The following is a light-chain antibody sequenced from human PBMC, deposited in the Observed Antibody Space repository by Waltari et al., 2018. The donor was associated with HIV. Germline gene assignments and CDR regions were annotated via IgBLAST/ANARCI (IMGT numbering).Light chain of an antibody. CDR2: GNS. CDR1: SSTIGAGYD. Sequence: QSVLTQPPSVSGAPGQRVTISCTGSSSTIGAGYDVHWYQQLPGTAPKLLIYGNSNRPSGVPDRFAGSKSGTSASRAITGLQAEDEADYYCQSDDSSLSGYVVGTGTKVTVL. J-gene: IGLJ1*01. CDR3: QSDDSSLSGYV. V-gene: IGLV1-40*01.